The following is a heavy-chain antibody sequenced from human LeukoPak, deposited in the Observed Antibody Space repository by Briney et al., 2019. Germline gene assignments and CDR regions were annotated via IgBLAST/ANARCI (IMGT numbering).Heavy chain of an antibody. Sequence: GGSLRLSCAASGFTLSSYAMHWVRQAPGKGLEWVALISYDGSNKYYADSVKGRFTISRDNSKNTLYLQMNSLRPEDTAVYYCAGERDLGIAAAAYWGQGTLVTVSS. J-gene: IGHJ4*02. V-gene: IGHV3-30*04. CDR2: ISYDGSNK. CDR1: GFTLSSYA. D-gene: IGHD6-13*01. CDR3: AGERDLGIAAAAY.